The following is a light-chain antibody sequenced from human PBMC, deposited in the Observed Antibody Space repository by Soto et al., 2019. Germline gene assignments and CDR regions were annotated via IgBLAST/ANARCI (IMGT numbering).Light chain of an antibody. Sequence: QSALTQPASVSGSPGQSITISCTGTSSDVGGYNLVSWYQQHQVKAPKLMISEVSKRPSGISDRCSGSKSGSTACLTISGLQAEYEADYYSCSYAGASTHTVFGGGTQLTV. CDR1: SSDVGGYNL. V-gene: IGLV2-23*02. CDR2: EVS. J-gene: IGLJ7*01. CDR3: CSYAGASTHTV.